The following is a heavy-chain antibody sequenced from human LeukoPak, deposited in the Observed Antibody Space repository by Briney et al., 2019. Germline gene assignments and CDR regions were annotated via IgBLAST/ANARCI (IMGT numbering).Heavy chain of an antibody. CDR3: ARVPNIAARWGYFDY. V-gene: IGHV3-7*01. CDR2: IKQDGSEK. J-gene: IGHJ4*02. D-gene: IGHD6-6*01. Sequence: PGGSLRLSCAASGFTVSSNYMSWVRQAPGKGLEWVANIKQDGSEKYYVDSVKGRFTISRDNAKDSLYLQMNSLRAEDTAVYYCARVPNIAARWGYFDYWGQGTLVTVSS. CDR1: GFTVSSNY.